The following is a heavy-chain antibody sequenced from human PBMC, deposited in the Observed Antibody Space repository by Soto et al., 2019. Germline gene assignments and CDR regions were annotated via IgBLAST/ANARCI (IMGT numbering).Heavy chain of an antibody. CDR3: ARQWELLRYYYYYGMDV. D-gene: IGHD1-26*01. J-gene: IGHJ6*02. CDR2: INHSGST. Sequence: PSETLSLTCAVYGGSFSGYYWSWIRQPTGKGLEWIGEINHSGSTNYNPSLKSRVTISVDTSKNQFSLKLSSVTAADTAVYYCARQWELLRYYYYYGMDVWGQGTTVTVS. CDR1: GGSFSGYY. V-gene: IGHV4-34*01.